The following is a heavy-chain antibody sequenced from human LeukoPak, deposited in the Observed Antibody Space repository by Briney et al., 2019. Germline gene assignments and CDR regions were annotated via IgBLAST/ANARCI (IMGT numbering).Heavy chain of an antibody. CDR3: RNWNLDS. J-gene: IGHJ4*02. D-gene: IGHD1-1*01. V-gene: IGHV3-7*01. Sequence: PGGSLRLSCAASGFSFSVYWMSWVRQAPGRGLEWVANTKPDGSEKNYGDSVKGRFTISRDNAKNSLFLQMNSLTAEDTAVYCVRNWNLDSWGQGTLVTVSS. CDR1: GFSFSVYW. CDR2: TKPDGSEK.